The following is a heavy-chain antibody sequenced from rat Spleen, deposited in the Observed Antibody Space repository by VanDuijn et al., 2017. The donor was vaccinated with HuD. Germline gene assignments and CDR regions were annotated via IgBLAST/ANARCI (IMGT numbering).Heavy chain of an antibody. CDR3: AKDMNTRRVMDA. J-gene: IGHJ2*01. Sequence: EVQLVESGGGLVQPGRSLKLSCAASGFTFSNYGMAWVRQAPTRGLEWVASIGAGGNSTYYRDSVKGRFTISRDNAKNTLYLQMDSLRSEDTATYYCAKDMNTRRVMDAWGQGVMVTVSS. CDR1: GFTFSNYG. D-gene: IGHD1-6*01. CDR2: IGAGGNST. V-gene: IGHV5S13*01.